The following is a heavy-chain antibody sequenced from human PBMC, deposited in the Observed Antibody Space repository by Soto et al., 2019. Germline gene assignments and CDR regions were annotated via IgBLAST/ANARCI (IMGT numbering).Heavy chain of an antibody. CDR3: ASLISHCSSTGCGSS. CDR2: INHSGST. V-gene: IGHV4-34*01. CDR1: GGSFSGYY. Sequence: SETLSLTCAVYGGSFSGYYWSWIRQPPGKGLEWIGEINHSGSTNYNPSLKSRVTISVDTSKNQFSLKLSSVTAADTAVYYCASLISHCSSTGCGSSWVQGTLVTVSS. J-gene: IGHJ5*02. D-gene: IGHD2-2*01.